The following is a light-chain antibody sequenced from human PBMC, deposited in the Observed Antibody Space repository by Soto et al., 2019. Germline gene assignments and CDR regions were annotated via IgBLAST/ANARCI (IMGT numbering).Light chain of an antibody. Sequence: DIQMTQSPSTLSASVGDRVTITCRASQSISNLLAWYQQKPGKAPKLLIYKASTLEGGVPSRFSGSGSGTEFTLTISSLQPEDFATYYCCQQYNSYLFTFGPGTKVDIK. CDR3: QQYNSYLFT. V-gene: IGKV1-5*03. CDR1: QSISNL. J-gene: IGKJ3*01. CDR2: KAS.